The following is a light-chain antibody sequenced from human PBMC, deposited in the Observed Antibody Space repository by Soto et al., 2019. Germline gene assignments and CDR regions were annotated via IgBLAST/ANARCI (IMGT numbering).Light chain of an antibody. V-gene: IGKV4-1*01. J-gene: IGKJ2*01. Sequence: DIVMTQSPDSLAVSLGERATINCKSSQSVLYSSNNKNFLAWYQKRPGQPPKLLIYWASTRESGVPGRFSGSGSGTDFPLTISSLEAEDVAVYYCQQYYSIPFTFGQGTKLEIK. CDR3: QQYYSIPFT. CDR1: QSVLYSSNNKNF. CDR2: WAS.